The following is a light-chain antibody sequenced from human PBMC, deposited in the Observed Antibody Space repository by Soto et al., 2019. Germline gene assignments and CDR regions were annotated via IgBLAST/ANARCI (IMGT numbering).Light chain of an antibody. CDR2: LGS. CDR1: QSLLHSNGYNN. CDR3: VESLEAPWT. V-gene: IGKV2-28*01. Sequence: DIVMTQSPLSLPVTPGEPASISCRSSQSLLHSNGYNNLDWYLQKPGQSPQLLIYLGSNRASGVPDSFSGSGSGRDCTPKISRVDAEYVGVDYWVESLEAPWTLGQGTKVEIK. J-gene: IGKJ1*01.